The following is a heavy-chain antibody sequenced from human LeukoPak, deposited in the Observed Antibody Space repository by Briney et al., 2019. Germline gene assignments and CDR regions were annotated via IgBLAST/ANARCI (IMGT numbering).Heavy chain of an antibody. J-gene: IGHJ4*02. CDR2: IYSGGTT. Sequence: LSLTCTVSGGSINSGSHYWSWVRQAPGKGLEWVSVIYSGGTTYYADSVKGRFTISRDNSKNTLYLQMISLRADDTAVYYCARALVGGMRLDYWGQGTLVTVSS. CDR3: ARALVGGMRLDY. CDR1: GGSINSGSHY. V-gene: IGHV3-53*01. D-gene: IGHD1-26*01.